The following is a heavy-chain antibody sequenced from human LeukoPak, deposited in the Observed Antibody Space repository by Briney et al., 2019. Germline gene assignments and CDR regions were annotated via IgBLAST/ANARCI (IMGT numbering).Heavy chain of an antibody. CDR1: GGSISSYY. V-gene: IGHV4-4*07. CDR2: IYTSGNT. Sequence: SETLSLTCTVSGGSISSYYWSWIRQPAGKGLEWIGRIYTSGNTNYNSSLKSRVTMSVDTSKNQFSLRLSSVTAADTAVYYCASAKYSSSLTCFDYWGQGTLVTVSS. CDR3: ASAKYSSSLTCFDY. D-gene: IGHD6-13*01. J-gene: IGHJ4*02.